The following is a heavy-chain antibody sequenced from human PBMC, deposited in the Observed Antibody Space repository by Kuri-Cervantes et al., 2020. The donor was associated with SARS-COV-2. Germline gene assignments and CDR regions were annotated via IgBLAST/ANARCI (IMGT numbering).Heavy chain of an antibody. D-gene: IGHD3-9*01. Sequence: SETLSLTCTVSGGSISSYYWSWIRQPAGKGLEWIGRIYTSGSTNYIPSLKSRATMSVDTSKNQFSLKLSSVTAADTAVYYCAREYYDILTGHQLFDYWGQGTLVTVSS. CDR1: GGSISSYY. CDR2: IYTSGST. CDR3: AREYYDILTGHQLFDY. J-gene: IGHJ4*02. V-gene: IGHV4-4*07.